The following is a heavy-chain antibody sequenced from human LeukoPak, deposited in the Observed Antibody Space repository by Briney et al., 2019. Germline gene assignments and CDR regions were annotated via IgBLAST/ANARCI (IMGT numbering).Heavy chain of an antibody. D-gene: IGHD3-9*01. V-gene: IGHV5-51*01. Sequence: GESLKISCKGSGYSFTSYWIGWVRQMPGKGLEWMGIIYPGDSDTRYSPSFQGQVTISADKSISTAYLQWSSLKASDTAIYYCARRGGDYNVLTHYYSDHWGQGTLVTVSS. J-gene: IGHJ4*02. CDR3: ARRGGDYNVLTHYYSDH. CDR1: GYSFTSYW. CDR2: IYPGDSDT.